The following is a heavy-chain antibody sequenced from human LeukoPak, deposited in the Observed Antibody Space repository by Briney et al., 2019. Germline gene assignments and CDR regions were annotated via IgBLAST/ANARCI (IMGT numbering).Heavy chain of an antibody. CDR3: ARYSGSYPHDAFDI. Sequence: SETLSLTCTVSGCSISSYYWSWIRQPPGKGLEWIGYIYYSGSTNYNPSLKSRVTISVDTSKNQFSLKLSSVTAADTAVYYCARYSGSYPHDAFDIWGQGTMVTVSS. J-gene: IGHJ3*02. V-gene: IGHV4-59*01. CDR2: IYYSGST. CDR1: GCSISSYY. D-gene: IGHD1-26*01.